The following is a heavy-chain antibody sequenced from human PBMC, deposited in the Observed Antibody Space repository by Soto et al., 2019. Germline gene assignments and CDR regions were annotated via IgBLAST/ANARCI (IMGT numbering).Heavy chain of an antibody. V-gene: IGHV4-59*01. CDR2: IYYSGST. J-gene: IGHJ6*03. CDR3: ARCSSQIGYYYYYMDV. CDR1: GGSISSYY. D-gene: IGHD3-22*01. Sequence: KPSETLALTCTVSGGSISSYYWSWIRQPPGKGLEWIGYIYYSGSTNYNPSLKSRVTISVDTSKNQFSLKLSSVTAADTAVYYCARCSSQIGYYYYYMDVWGKGTTVTVSS.